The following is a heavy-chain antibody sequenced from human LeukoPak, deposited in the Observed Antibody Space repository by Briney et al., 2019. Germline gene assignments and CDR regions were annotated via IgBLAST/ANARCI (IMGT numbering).Heavy chain of an antibody. CDR2: IRYDGSNK. D-gene: IGHD2-2*01. CDR1: GFTFSSYG. J-gene: IGHJ5*02. Sequence: PGGSLRLSXAASGFTFSSYGMHWVRQAPGKGLEWVAFIRYDGSNKYYADSVKGRFTISRDNSKNTLYLQMNSLRAEDTAVYYCAKDLIVVVPAVEGWFDPWGQGTLVTVSS. CDR3: AKDLIVVVPAVEGWFDP. V-gene: IGHV3-30*02.